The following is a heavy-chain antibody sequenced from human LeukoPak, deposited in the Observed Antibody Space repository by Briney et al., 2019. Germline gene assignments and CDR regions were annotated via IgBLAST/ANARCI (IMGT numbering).Heavy chain of an antibody. Sequence: PGGSLRLSCAASGFTFSDYYMSWIRQAPGKGLEWVSYISSSGSTIYYADSVKGRFTISRDNSKNTLYLQMNSLRAEDTAVYYCAKDLYDAFDIWGQGTMVTVSS. CDR3: AKDLYDAFDI. CDR2: ISSSGSTI. J-gene: IGHJ3*02. CDR1: GFTFSDYY. V-gene: IGHV3-11*01.